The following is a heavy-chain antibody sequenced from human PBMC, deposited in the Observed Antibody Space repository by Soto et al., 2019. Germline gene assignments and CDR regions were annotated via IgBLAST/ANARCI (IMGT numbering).Heavy chain of an antibody. CDR3: AREMVDRTFDY. J-gene: IGHJ4*02. Sequence: QAQLVESGGGVVQPGRSLRLSCAASGFTFSSYAMHWVRQAPGKGLEWVAVISYDGSNKYYADSVKGRFTISRDNSKNTLYLQMNSLRAEDTAVYYCAREMVDRTFDYWGQGTLVTVSS. D-gene: IGHD2-15*01. CDR1: GFTFSSYA. V-gene: IGHV3-30-3*01. CDR2: ISYDGSNK.